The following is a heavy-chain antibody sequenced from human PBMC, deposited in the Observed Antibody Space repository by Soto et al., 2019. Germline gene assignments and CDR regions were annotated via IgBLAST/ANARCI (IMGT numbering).Heavy chain of an antibody. Sequence: PSETLSLTCTVSGGSISSSSYYWGWIRQPPGKGLEWIGSIYYSGSTYYNPSLKSRVTISVDTSKNQFSLKLSSVTAADTALYYCARQDPGRSYYDSSGYSDYWGQGTLVTVSS. CDR3: ARQDPGRSYYDSSGYSDY. CDR2: IYYSGST. CDR1: GGSISSSSYY. D-gene: IGHD3-22*01. J-gene: IGHJ4*02. V-gene: IGHV4-39*01.